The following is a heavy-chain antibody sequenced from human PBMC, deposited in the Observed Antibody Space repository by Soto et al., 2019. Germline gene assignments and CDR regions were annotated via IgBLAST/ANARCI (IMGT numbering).Heavy chain of an antibody. CDR1: GGSISSYY. CDR2: IYYSGST. D-gene: IGHD3-10*01. CDR3: ARDRSMVWFDP. V-gene: IGHV4-59*01. J-gene: IGHJ5*02. Sequence: PSETLSLTCTVSGGSISSYYWSWIRQPPGKGLEWIGYIYYSGSTNYNPSLKSRVTISVDTSKNQFSLKLSSVTAADTAVYYCARDRSMVWFDPWGQGTLVTVS.